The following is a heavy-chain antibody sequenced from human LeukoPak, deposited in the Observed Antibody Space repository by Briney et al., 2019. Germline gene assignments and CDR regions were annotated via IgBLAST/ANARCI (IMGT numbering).Heavy chain of an antibody. Sequence: ASVKLSCKASGYTFTSYYIVWVRQAPGQGLEWMGRIDPSGGSTSYAQKFQGRVTMTRDTSTSTVYMELSSLISEDTAVYYCARNSGSGFDYWGQGTLVTVSS. CDR3: ARNSGSGFDY. J-gene: IGHJ4*02. V-gene: IGHV1-46*01. D-gene: IGHD2-15*01. CDR2: IDPSGGST. CDR1: GYTFTSYY.